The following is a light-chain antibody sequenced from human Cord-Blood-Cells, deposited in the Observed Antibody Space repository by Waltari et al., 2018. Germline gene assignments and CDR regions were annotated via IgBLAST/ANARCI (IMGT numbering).Light chain of an antibody. CDR3: QQRSNWPPFT. CDR1: QSVSSY. Sequence: IVLTQSPATLSFSAGERSTLSCRASQSVSSYLAWYQQKPGQAPRLLIYYASNRATGIPARFSGSGSGTDFTLTISSLEPEDFAVYYCQQRSNWPPFTFGPGTKVDIK. V-gene: IGKV3-11*01. CDR2: YAS. J-gene: IGKJ3*01.